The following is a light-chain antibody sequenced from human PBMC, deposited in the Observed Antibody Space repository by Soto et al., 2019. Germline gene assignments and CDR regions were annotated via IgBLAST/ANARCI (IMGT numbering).Light chain of an antibody. CDR1: SSDVGAYNF. CDR2: NVY. J-gene: IGLJ3*02. CDR3: QTWGTGIQL. Sequence: QSALTQPASVSGSPGQSITISCTGTSSDVGAYNFVSWHQQHPGKAPKLMIYNVYDRPSGISYRFSGSKSGNTASLTISGLQGEDEADYYCQTWGTGIQLFGGGTKLTVL. V-gene: IGLV2-14*03.